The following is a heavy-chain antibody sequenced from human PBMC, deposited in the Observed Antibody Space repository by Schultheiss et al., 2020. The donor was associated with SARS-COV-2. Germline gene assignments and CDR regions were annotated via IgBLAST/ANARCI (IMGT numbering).Heavy chain of an antibody. CDR1: GGSFSGYY. Sequence: SETLSLTCAVYGGSFSGYYWSWIRQPPGKGLEWIGEVHHSGSTNYNPSLKSRVTISVDTSKNQFSLKLSSVTAADTAVYYCARTCSGGSCYSGGFDYWGQGTLVTVSS. V-gene: IGHV4-34*01. CDR3: ARTCSGGSCYSGGFDY. D-gene: IGHD2-15*01. CDR2: VHHSGST. J-gene: IGHJ4*02.